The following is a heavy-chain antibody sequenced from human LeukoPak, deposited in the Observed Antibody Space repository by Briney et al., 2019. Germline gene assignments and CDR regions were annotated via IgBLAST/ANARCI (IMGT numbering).Heavy chain of an antibody. CDR2: ISSSSSYI. D-gene: IGHD3-3*01. CDR3: ARDGVQFWYEYYDFWSGYYMRWFDP. J-gene: IGHJ5*02. V-gene: IGHV3-21*01. CDR1: GFTFSSYS. Sequence: GGSLRLSCAASGFTFSSYSMNWVRQAPGKGLEWVSSISSSSSYIYYADSVKGRFTISRDNAKNSLYLQMNSLRAEDTAVYYCARDGVQFWYEYYDFWSGYYMRWFDPWGQGTLVTVSS.